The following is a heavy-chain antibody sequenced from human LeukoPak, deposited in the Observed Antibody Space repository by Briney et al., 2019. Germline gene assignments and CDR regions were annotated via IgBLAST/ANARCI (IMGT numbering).Heavy chain of an antibody. D-gene: IGHD3-3*01. Sequence: PGGSLRLSCAASGFTSSSYSMNWVRQAPGKGLEWVPSISSSSSYIYYADSVKGRFTISRDNAKKSLYLQMNSLRAEDTAFYYCAKSATKFGVVSSSAFDNWGQGTLVTVSS. CDR3: AKSATKFGVVSSSAFDN. CDR2: ISSSSSYI. V-gene: IGHV3-21*04. J-gene: IGHJ4*02. CDR1: GFTSSSYS.